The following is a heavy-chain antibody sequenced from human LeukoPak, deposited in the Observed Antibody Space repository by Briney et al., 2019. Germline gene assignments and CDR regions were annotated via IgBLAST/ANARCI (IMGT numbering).Heavy chain of an antibody. CDR1: GFTFSSYG. D-gene: IGHD6-19*01. J-gene: IGHJ4*02. CDR2: IRYDGSNK. V-gene: IGHV3-30*02. CDR3: AREHSSGWGGFDY. Sequence: GGSLRLSCAASGFTFSSYGMHWVRQAPGKGLEWVAFIRYDGSNKYYADSVKGRFTISRDNSKNTLYLQMNSLRAEDTAVYYCAREHSSGWGGFDYWGQGTLVTVSS.